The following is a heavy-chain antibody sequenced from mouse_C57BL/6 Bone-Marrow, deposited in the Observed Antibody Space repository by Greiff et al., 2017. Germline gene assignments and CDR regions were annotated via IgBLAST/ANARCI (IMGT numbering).Heavy chain of an antibody. J-gene: IGHJ2*01. D-gene: IGHD1-1*01. CDR3: TKDYYGSSSYYFDY. CDR1: GFNIKDYY. Sequence: EVQLQQSGAELVRPGASVKLSCTASGFNIKDYYMHWVKQRPEQGLEWIGWIDPENGDTEYASKFQGKATITANTSSNTAYLQLSSLTSEDTAVYYCTKDYYGSSSYYFDYWGQGTTLTVSS. CDR2: IDPENGDT. V-gene: IGHV14-4*01.